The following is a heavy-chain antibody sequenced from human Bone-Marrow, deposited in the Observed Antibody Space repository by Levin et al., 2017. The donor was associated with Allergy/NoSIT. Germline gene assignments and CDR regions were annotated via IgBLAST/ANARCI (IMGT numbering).Heavy chain of an antibody. CDR2: ISGSGGST. D-gene: IGHD6-19*01. V-gene: IGHV3-23*01. J-gene: IGHJ4*02. CDR3: AKSGSGWFGGYYFDY. CDR1: GFTFSSYA. Sequence: LSLTCAASGFTFSSYAMSWVRQAPGKGLEWVSAISGSGGSTYYADSVKGRFTISRDNSKNTLYLQMNSLRAEDTAVYYCAKSGSGWFGGYYFDYWGQGTLVTVSS.